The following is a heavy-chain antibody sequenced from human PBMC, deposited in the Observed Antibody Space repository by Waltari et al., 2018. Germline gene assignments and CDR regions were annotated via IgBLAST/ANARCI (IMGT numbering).Heavy chain of an antibody. D-gene: IGHD5-18*01. Sequence: EVQLVESGGGLVQPGRSLRLSCAASGFTFDDYAMHWVRQAPGKGLEWVSSISSSSSYIYYADSVKGRFTISRDNAKNSLYLQMNSLRAEDTAVYYCARNVGSYPRGGYFDYWGQGTLVTVSS. CDR3: ARNVGSYPRGGYFDY. J-gene: IGHJ4*02. CDR2: ISSSSSYI. CDR1: GFTFDDYA. V-gene: IGHV3-21*01.